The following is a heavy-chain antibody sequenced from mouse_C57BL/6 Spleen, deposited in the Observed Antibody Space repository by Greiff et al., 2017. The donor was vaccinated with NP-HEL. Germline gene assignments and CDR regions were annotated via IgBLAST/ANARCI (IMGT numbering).Heavy chain of an antibody. CDR2: IYPGSGST. CDR1: GYTFTSYW. V-gene: IGHV1-55*01. Sequence: VQLQQPGAELVKPGASVKMSCKASGYTFTSYWITWVKQRPGQGLEWIGDIYPGSGSTNYNEKFKSKATLTVDTSSSTAYMQLSSLTSEDSAVYYCARGGGYDVTVWYFDVWGTGTTVTVSS. CDR3: ARGGGYDVTVWYFDV. D-gene: IGHD2-2*01. J-gene: IGHJ1*03.